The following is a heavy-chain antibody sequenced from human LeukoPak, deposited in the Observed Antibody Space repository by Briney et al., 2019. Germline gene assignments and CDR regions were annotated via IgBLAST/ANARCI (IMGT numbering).Heavy chain of an antibody. J-gene: IGHJ4*02. D-gene: IGHD2-2*01. V-gene: IGHV3-23*01. CDR2: ISGSGDST. CDR1: GFTFSTYA. Sequence: GGSLRLSCAASGFTFSTYAISWVRQAPGKGLEWVSGISGSGDSTYYADSVKGRFTISRDNSKNTLYLQMNSLRVEETAIYYCARARSCSSTSCFIDYWGQGTLVTVSS. CDR3: ARARSCSSTSCFIDY.